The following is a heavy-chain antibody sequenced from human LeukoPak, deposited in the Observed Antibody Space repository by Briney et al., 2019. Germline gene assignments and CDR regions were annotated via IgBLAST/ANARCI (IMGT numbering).Heavy chain of an antibody. CDR3: ARFGELITIDY. CDR1: GGSISSSSYY. D-gene: IGHD3-10*01. V-gene: IGHV4-39*01. CDR2: IYYSGST. Sequence: SETLSLTCTVSGGSISSSSYYWGWIRQPPGKGLGWTGSIYYSGSTYYNPSLKSRVTMSVDTSKNQFSLKLSSVTAADTAVYYCARFGELITIDYWGQGTLVTVSS. J-gene: IGHJ4*02.